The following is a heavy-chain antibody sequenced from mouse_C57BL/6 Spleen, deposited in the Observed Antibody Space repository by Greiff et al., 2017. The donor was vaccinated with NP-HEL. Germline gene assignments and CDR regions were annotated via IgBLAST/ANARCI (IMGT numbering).Heavy chain of an antibody. Sequence: QVQLQQPGAELVRPGSSVKLSCKASGYTFTSYWMHWVKQRPIQGLEWIGNIDPSDSETHYNQKFKDKATLTVDKSSSTAYMQLSSLTSEDSAVYYCARGDDYGFRAMDYWGQGTSVTVSS. CDR3: ARGDDYGFRAMDY. J-gene: IGHJ4*01. CDR1: GYTFTSYW. CDR2: IDPSDSET. V-gene: IGHV1-52*01. D-gene: IGHD2-4*01.